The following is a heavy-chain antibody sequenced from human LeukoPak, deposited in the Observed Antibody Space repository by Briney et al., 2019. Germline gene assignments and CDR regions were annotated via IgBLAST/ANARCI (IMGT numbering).Heavy chain of an antibody. D-gene: IGHD3-3*01. Sequence: GGSLRLSCTASGFTFGDYAMSWVRQAPGKGLEWVGFIRSKAYGGTTEYAASVKGRFTISRDDSKSIAYLQMNSLKTEDTAVYYCTRVGYDFLYHYYMDVWGKGTTVTVAS. J-gene: IGHJ6*03. CDR1: GFTFGDYA. V-gene: IGHV3-49*04. CDR2: IRSKAYGGTT. CDR3: TRVGYDFLYHYYMDV.